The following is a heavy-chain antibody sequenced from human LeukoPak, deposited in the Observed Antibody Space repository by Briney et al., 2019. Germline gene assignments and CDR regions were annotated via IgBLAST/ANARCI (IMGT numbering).Heavy chain of an antibody. Sequence: LSGGSLRLSCAASGFPFSSYAMSWVRQAPGKGVEWVSAFSGCGGSTYYADSVKGRFTISRDNTKTTVYLQMNSLRVEDTAVYYCAKDHRNTAMFTGGFFDYWGQGALVTVSS. CDR1: GFPFSSYA. CDR3: AKDHRNTAMFTGGFFDY. J-gene: IGHJ4*02. V-gene: IGHV3-23*01. CDR2: FSGCGGST. D-gene: IGHD5-18*01.